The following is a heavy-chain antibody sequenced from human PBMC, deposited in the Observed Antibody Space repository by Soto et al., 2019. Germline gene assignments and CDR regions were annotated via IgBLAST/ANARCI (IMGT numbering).Heavy chain of an antibody. CDR3: ARDHLILPAHDFFYGSDV. V-gene: IGHV3-7*03. CDR2: IPQDGVDG. CDR1: GFTFSMYS. D-gene: IGHD2-21*02. Sequence: GSLRLSCEVSGFTFSMYSMSWVRQSPGKGLEWVAKIPQDGVDGHYADSVKGRFTISRDNGKNSLYLQLNNLRAEDTAVYYCARDHLILPAHDFFYGSDVWGRGATVTVSS. J-gene: IGHJ6*02.